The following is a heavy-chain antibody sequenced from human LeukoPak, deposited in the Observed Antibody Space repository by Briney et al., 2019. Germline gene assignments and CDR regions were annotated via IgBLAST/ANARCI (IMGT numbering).Heavy chain of an antibody. CDR2: ISSSSSYI. CDR3: ARDPSVVGGVDY. J-gene: IGHJ4*02. D-gene: IGHD2-21*01. CDR1: GFTFSSYS. Sequence: PGGSLRLSCAASGFTFSSYSMNWVRQAPGKGLEWVSSISSSSSYIYYADSVKGRFTISRDNAKNTLYLQMNSLRAEDTAVYYCARDPSVVGGVDYWGQGTLVTVSS. V-gene: IGHV3-21*01.